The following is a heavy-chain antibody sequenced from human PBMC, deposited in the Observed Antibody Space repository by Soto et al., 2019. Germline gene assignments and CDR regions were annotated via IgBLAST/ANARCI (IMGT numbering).Heavy chain of an antibody. J-gene: IGHJ5*02. CDR3: ARDLRIAAQNWFDP. V-gene: IGHV1-18*01. Sequence: ASVKVSCKASGYTFTSYGISWVLQAPGQGLEWMGWISAYNGNTNYAQKLQGRVTMTTDTSTSTAYMELRSLRSDDTAVYYCARDLRIAAQNWFDPWGQGTLVTVSS. CDR1: GYTFTSYG. D-gene: IGHD6-6*01. CDR2: ISAYNGNT.